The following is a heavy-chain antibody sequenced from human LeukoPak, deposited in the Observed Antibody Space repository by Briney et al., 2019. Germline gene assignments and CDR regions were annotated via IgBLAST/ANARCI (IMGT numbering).Heavy chain of an antibody. V-gene: IGHV1-2*02. D-gene: IGHD6-13*01. CDR2: INPNSGGT. CDR1: GYTFTGYY. CDR3: ARSSPYSSSWWDFDY. Sequence: ASVKVSCKASGYTFTGYYMHWLRQAPGQGLEWMGWINPNSGGTNYAQTFQGRVTMTRDTSISTAYMELSRLRSDDTAVYYCARSSPYSSSWWDFDYWGQGTLVTVSS. J-gene: IGHJ4*02.